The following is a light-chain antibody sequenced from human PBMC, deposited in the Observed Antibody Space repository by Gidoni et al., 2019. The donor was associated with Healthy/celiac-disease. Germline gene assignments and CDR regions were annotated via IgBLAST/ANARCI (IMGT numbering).Light chain of an antibody. CDR2: KAS. Sequence: DIQMTQSPSTLSASVGDRVTITCRASQSISSWLAWYQQKPGKAPKLLIYKASSLESGVPSRFSGSGAGTEFTLTISSLQPDDFATYYCQQYNSYWLTFGGGTKVEIK. J-gene: IGKJ4*01. V-gene: IGKV1-5*03. CDR1: QSISSW. CDR3: QQYNSYWLT.